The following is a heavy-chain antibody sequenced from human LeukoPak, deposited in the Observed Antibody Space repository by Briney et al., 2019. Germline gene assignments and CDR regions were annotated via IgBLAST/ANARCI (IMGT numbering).Heavy chain of an antibody. J-gene: IGHJ3*02. CDR3: ATGIAAAGWDAFDI. V-gene: IGHV4-59*08. CDR1: GGSISSYY. D-gene: IGHD6-13*01. CDR2: IYYSGST. Sequence: SGTLSLTCTVSGGSISSYYWSWIRQPPGKGLEWIGYIYYSGSTNYNPSLKSRVTISVDTSKNQFSLKLSSVTAADTAVYYCATGIAAAGWDAFDIWGQGTMVTVSS.